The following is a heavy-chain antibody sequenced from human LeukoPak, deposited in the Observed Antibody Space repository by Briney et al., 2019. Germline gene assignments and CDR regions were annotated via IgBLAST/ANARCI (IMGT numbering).Heavy chain of an antibody. CDR1: GGSFSGYY. CDR3: ARVGIAHAFDI. D-gene: IGHD6-13*01. Sequence: PSETLSLTCAVYGGSFSGYYWSWIRQPPGKGLEWIGEINHSGSTNYNPSLESRVTISVDTSKNQFSLKLSSVTAADTAVYYCARVGIAHAFDIWGQGTMVTVSS. J-gene: IGHJ3*02. CDR2: INHSGST. V-gene: IGHV4-34*01.